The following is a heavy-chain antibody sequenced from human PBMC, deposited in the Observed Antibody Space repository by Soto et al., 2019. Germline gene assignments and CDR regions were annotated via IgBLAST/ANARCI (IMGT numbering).Heavy chain of an antibody. Sequence: GSLRLCCAASGFTFSSYAMIWVRQAPGKGLEWVSGISGSGNSTYYADSVKGRFTISRDNSKSTLYLQMNSLRGEDTAVYYCAKFPPGYDTSGSLFNYRGQRTLDTGSS. J-gene: IGHJ4*02. CDR1: GFTFSSYA. D-gene: IGHD3-22*01. V-gene: IGHV3-23*01. CDR3: AKFPPGYDTSGSLFNY. CDR2: ISGSGNST.